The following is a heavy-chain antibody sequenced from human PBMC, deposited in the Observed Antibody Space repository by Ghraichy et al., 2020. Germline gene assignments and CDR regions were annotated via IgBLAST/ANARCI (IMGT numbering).Heavy chain of an antibody. CDR1: GFTFSTYA. V-gene: IGHV3-23*01. J-gene: IGHJ5*02. D-gene: IGHD6-19*01. Sequence: GESLNISCAASGFTFSTYAMTWVRQAPGKGLEWASSITSSGGSTYYADSVKGRFTISRDNSKNTLYLQMNSLRAEDTAVYYCAKHAVAGNRCFDPWGQGTLVTVSS. CDR3: AKHAVAGNRCFDP. CDR2: ITSSGGST.